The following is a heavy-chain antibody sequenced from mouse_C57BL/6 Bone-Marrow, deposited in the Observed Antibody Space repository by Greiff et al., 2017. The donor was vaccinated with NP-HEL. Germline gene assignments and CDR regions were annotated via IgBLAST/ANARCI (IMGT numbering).Heavy chain of an antibody. CDR2: IRNKANGYTT. V-gene: IGHV7-3*01. CDR1: GFTFTDYY. CDR3: ARLTLRRNYAMDY. J-gene: IGHJ4*01. D-gene: IGHD2-12*01. Sequence: DVKLVESGGGLVQPGGSLSLSCAASGFTFTDYYMSWVRQPPGKALEWLGFIRNKANGYTTEYSASVKGRFTISRDNSQSILYLQMNALRAEDSATYYCARLTLRRNYAMDYWGQGTSVTVSS.